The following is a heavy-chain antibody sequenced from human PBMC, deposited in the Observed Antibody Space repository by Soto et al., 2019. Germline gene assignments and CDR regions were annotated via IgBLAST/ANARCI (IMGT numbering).Heavy chain of an antibody. J-gene: IGHJ4*02. V-gene: IGHV6-1*01. Sequence: SQTLSLTCVISGDTISSNSAAWIWVRQSPSRGLEWLGRTYYRSQFFHDYGISVKSRININADSSKNQFSLQLNSVTPEDTAVYYWASHASNVVSPLDYWGQGALVTVSS. D-gene: IGHD1-1*01. CDR3: ASHASNVVSPLDY. CDR1: GDTISSNSAA. CDR2: TYYRSQFFH.